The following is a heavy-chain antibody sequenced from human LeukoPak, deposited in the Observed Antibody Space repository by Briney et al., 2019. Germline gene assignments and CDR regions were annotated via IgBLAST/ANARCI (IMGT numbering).Heavy chain of an antibody. CDR2: IIPIFGTA. D-gene: IGHD2-15*01. J-gene: IGHJ5*02. CDR1: GGTFSSYA. Sequence: VASVKVSCKASGGTFSSYAISWVRQAPGQGLEWMGRIIPIFGTANYAQKFQGRVTITTDESTSTAYMELSSLRSEDTAVYYCAREAVVVVAASNWFDPWGQGTLVTVSS. CDR3: AREAVVVVAASNWFDP. V-gene: IGHV1-69*05.